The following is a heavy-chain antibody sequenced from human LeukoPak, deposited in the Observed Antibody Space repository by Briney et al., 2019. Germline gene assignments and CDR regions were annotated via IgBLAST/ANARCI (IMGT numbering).Heavy chain of an antibody. CDR1: GGSFSGYY. J-gene: IGHJ5*02. Sequence: SETLSLTCAVYGGSFSGYYWSWIPEPPGKGLEWIGDINHSGSTNFNPPLKSRVTISVDTSKNQFSLKLRSVTAADTAVYYCARVAGRITMVRGVNDWFDPWGQGTLVTVSS. CDR3: ARVAGRITMVRGVNDWFDP. CDR2: INHSGST. D-gene: IGHD3-10*01. V-gene: IGHV4-34*01.